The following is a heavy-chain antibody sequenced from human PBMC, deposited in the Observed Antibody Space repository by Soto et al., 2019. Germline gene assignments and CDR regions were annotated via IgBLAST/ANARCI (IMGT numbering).Heavy chain of an antibody. J-gene: IGHJ4*01. Sequence: TLVVISTVSGSSISSLGYYGVCIKQPPGKGLEWIGYIYPSGTIFYNPSLNSRVNISIDTSNNQFSLRLSSVSAADTAVYFCANYIGYANYYFDFWGRGALVTVSS. D-gene: IGHD5-12*01. CDR2: IYPSGTI. CDR3: ANYIGYANYYFDF. CDR1: GSSISSLGYY. V-gene: IGHV4-30-2*01.